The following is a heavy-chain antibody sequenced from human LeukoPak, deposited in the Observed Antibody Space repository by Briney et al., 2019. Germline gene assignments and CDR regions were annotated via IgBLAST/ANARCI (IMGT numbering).Heavy chain of an antibody. CDR2: ISAYNGNT. CDR3: ARPDPYCSGGSCSPHPSAFDI. J-gene: IGHJ3*02. D-gene: IGHD2-15*01. V-gene: IGHV1-18*01. Sequence: ASVKVSCKASGYTFTSYGISWVRPAPGQGLEWMGWISAYNGNTNYAQKLQGRVTMTTDTSTSTAYMELRSLRSDDTAVYYCARPDPYCSGGSCSPHPSAFDIWGQGTMVTVSS. CDR1: GYTFTSYG.